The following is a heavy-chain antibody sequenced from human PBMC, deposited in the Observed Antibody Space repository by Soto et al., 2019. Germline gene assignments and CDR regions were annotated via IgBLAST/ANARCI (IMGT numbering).Heavy chain of an antibody. D-gene: IGHD3-16*01. CDR2: ISYSGST. J-gene: IGHJ4*02. CDR1: GGSMSSHY. CDR3: ARADPDASVGY. V-gene: IGHV4-59*11. Sequence: QVQLQESGPGLVKPSDTLSLTCTVSGGSMSSHYWTWLRQPPGKGLEWIGYISYSGSTYYNPSLKSRVTISADTSRNQFSLKLSSVIAADTAVYYCARADPDASVGYWGQGTLVTVSS.